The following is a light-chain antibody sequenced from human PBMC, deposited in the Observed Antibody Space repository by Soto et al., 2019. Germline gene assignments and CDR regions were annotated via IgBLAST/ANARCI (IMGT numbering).Light chain of an antibody. Sequence: EIVLTQSSGTLSLSPGERATLSCRASQRVSSSYLAWYQQKPDQAPRLLIYGASSRATGIPDRFSGSGSGTDFPLTISRLEPEDFAVYYCQQYGSSPGTFGQGTKVEIK. CDR2: GAS. J-gene: IGKJ1*01. V-gene: IGKV3-20*01. CDR1: QRVSSSY. CDR3: QQYGSSPGT.